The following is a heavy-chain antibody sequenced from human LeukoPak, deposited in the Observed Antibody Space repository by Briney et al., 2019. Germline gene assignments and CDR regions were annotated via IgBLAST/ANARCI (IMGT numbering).Heavy chain of an antibody. CDR1: GGSISNYY. CDR2: IYFTGST. J-gene: IGHJ4*02. V-gene: IGHV4-59*01. CDR3: ARGRWLQFSD. D-gene: IGHD5-24*01. Sequence: SETLSLTCTVSGGSISNYYWNWIRQPPGKGLEWIGYIYFTGSTNYNHSLKSRVTISLDTSKNQFSLKLSSVTAADTAIYYCARGRWLQFSDWGPGTLVTVSS.